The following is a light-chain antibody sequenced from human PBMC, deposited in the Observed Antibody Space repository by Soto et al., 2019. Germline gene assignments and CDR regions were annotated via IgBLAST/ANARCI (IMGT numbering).Light chain of an antibody. CDR1: SGDIDDYNY. J-gene: IGLJ1*01. Sequence: QSVLNQPTSESGSPGQSVTISCVGPSGDIDDYNYVSWYQQHPGKVPKVIIYDVSTRPSAVSYRFSGTKSGYTVSLSVSGLQAEDEADYYCCSYTRSGTLIFGTGTKVTVL. V-gene: IGLV2-14*01. CDR3: CSYTRSGTLI. CDR2: DVS.